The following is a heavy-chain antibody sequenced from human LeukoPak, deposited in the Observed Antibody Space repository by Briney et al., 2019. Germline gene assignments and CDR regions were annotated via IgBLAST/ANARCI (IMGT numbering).Heavy chain of an antibody. Sequence: GASLQISCKASGYSFVSHWIVWVRQMPGKGLEWLGIIYPGDSDTRYSPSFQGQVTISADKSISTAYLQWSSLKASDTAMYYCARRMGPNYFDYWGQGTLVTVSS. CDR3: ARRMGPNYFDY. CDR1: GYSFVSHW. D-gene: IGHD1-26*01. V-gene: IGHV5-51*01. CDR2: IYPGDSDT. J-gene: IGHJ4*02.